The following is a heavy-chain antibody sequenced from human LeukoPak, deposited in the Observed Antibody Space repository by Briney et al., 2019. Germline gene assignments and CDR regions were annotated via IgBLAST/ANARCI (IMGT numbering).Heavy chain of an antibody. CDR3: AREGYSSGWSIRDY. Sequence: SQTLSLTCTVSGGSISSGGYSWSWIRQHPGEGLEWIGYIYYSGSTYYNPSLKSRVTISVDTSKNQFSLKLSSVTAADTAVYYCAREGYSSGWSIRDYWGQGTLVTVSS. V-gene: IGHV4-31*03. D-gene: IGHD6-19*01. CDR2: IYYSGST. J-gene: IGHJ4*02. CDR1: GGSISSGGYS.